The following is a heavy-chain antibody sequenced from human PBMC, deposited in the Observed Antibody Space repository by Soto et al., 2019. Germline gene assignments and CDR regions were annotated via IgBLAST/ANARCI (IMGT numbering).Heavy chain of an antibody. CDR3: ARDGYYDFWSGYYVNYFDY. CDR1: GFTFSSYS. J-gene: IGHJ4*02. D-gene: IGHD3-3*01. CDR2: ISSSSSTI. V-gene: IGHV3-48*01. Sequence: GGSLRLSCAASGFTFSSYSMNWVRQAPGKGLEWVSYISSSSSTIYYADSVKGRFTISRDNAKNSLYLQMNSLRAEDTAVYYCARDGYYDFWSGYYVNYFDYWGQGTLVTVSS.